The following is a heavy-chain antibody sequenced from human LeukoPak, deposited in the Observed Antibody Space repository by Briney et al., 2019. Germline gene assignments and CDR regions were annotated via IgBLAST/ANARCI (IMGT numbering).Heavy chain of an antibody. J-gene: IGHJ6*01. CDR3: AKMKENALPKYYMDV. D-gene: IGHD1-26*01. CDR1: GFTFSGFA. Sequence: AGGSLRLSCAASGFTFSGFAMSWVRRTPGKGLEWVSGISGSGDNTLYADSVKGRFTISRDNSKNTLYLEMNSLRAEDTAIYYCAKMKENALPKYYMDVWGQGTTVTVSS. V-gene: IGHV3-23*01. CDR2: ISGSGDNT.